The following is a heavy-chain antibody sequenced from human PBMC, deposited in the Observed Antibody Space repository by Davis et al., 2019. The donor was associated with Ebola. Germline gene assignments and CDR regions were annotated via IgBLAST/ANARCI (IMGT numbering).Heavy chain of an antibody. D-gene: IGHD3-10*01. V-gene: IGHV4-31*03. J-gene: IGHJ5*02. Sequence: MPSETLSLTCTVSGGSISSGGYYWSWIRQHPGKGLEWIGYIYYSGSTYYNPSLKSRVTISVDTSKNQFSLKLSSVTAADTAVYYCASRRITMVRGVIRTWGQGTLVTVSS. CDR3: ASRRITMVRGVIRT. CDR2: IYYSGST. CDR1: GGSISSGGYY.